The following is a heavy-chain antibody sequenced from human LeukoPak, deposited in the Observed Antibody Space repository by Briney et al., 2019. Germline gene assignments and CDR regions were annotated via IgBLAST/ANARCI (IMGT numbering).Heavy chain of an antibody. J-gene: IGHJ4*02. V-gene: IGHV3-73*01. Sequence: GGSLRLSCAASAFTFSGSAMHWVRQTSGPGQEWVGRIRSKANSYATAYAASVKGRFTISRDDSKNTAYLQMNSLKTEDTAVYYCTRGLYCSSTSCLGYWGQGTLVTVSS. CDR3: TRGLYCSSTSCLGY. CDR2: IRSKANSYAT. D-gene: IGHD2-2*01. CDR1: AFTFSGSA.